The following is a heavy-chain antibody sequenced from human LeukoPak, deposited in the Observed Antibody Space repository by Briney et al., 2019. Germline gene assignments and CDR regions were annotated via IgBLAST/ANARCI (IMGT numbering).Heavy chain of an antibody. D-gene: IGHD1-26*01. Sequence: GGSLRLSCAASGFTFNSYSMNWVRQAPGQGLEWVSSISGSSSYIYYADSVKGRFTISRDDSKNTLYLQMNSLRAEDTAVYYCAKDLGRYRNNYFDYWGQGTLVTVSS. CDR1: GFTFNSYS. CDR3: AKDLGRYRNNYFDY. J-gene: IGHJ4*02. CDR2: ISGSSSYI. V-gene: IGHV3-21*04.